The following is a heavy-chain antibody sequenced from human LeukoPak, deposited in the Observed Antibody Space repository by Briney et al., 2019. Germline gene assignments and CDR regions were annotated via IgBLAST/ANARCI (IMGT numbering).Heavy chain of an antibody. CDR3: ARYYYGSGSYKSDAFDI. CDR1: GGTFSSYA. D-gene: IGHD3-10*01. V-gene: IGHV1-69*04. Sequence: SVKVSCKASGGTFSSYAISWVRQAPGQGLEWMGRIIPILDIANYAQKFQGRVTITADKSTSTAYMELSSLRSEDTAVYYCARYYYGSGSYKSDAFDIWGQGTMVTVSS. J-gene: IGHJ3*02. CDR2: IIPILDIA.